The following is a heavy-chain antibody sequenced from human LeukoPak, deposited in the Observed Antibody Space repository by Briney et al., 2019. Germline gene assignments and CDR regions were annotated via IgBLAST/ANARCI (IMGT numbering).Heavy chain of an antibody. CDR1: GGSFSGYY. Sequence: PSETLSLTCAVYGGSFSGYYWSWIRQPPGKGLEWIGEINHSGSTNYNPSLKSRVTISVDTSKNHFSLKLSSVTAADTAMYYCARHVDSSGYYTTAVDYWGQGTLVTVSS. J-gene: IGHJ4*02. D-gene: IGHD3-22*01. V-gene: IGHV4-34*01. CDR3: ARHVDSSGYYTTAVDY. CDR2: INHSGST.